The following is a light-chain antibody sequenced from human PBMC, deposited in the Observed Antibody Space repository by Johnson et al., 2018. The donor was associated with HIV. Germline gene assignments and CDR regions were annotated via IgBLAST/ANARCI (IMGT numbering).Light chain of an antibody. CDR2: DNN. Sequence: QSVLTQPPSVSAAPGQKVTISCSGSSSNIGNNYVSWYQQLPGTAPKLLIYDNNQRPSGIPDRFSGSKSGTSATLGITGLQTGDEADYYCGTCESSLTTVGVYGTGTMVTVL. J-gene: IGLJ1*01. CDR1: SSNIGNNY. V-gene: IGLV1-51*01. CDR3: GTCESSLTTVGV.